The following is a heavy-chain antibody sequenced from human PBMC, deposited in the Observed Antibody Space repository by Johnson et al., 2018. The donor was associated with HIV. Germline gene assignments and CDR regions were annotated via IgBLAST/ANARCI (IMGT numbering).Heavy chain of an antibody. V-gene: IGHV3-53*01. CDR2: INTGGST. Sequence: VQLVESGGGLIQPGGSLRLSCAASGLTVSSNYMSWVRQAPGKGLEWVSLINTGGSTYYADSVKGRFTISRENAKNSLYLQMNSLKTEDTAVYYCARDGYSGGFNIWGQGTMVTVSS. D-gene: IGHD2-21*01. J-gene: IGHJ3*02. CDR3: ARDGYSGGFNI. CDR1: GLTVSSNY.